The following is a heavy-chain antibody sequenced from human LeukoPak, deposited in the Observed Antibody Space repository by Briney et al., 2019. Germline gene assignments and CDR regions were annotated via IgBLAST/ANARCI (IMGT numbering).Heavy chain of an antibody. D-gene: IGHD3-22*01. CDR2: MNPNSGNT. CDR1: GYTFTSYD. V-gene: IGHV1-8*01. J-gene: IGHJ3*02. CDR3: ARGDGGVYYYDSGGYRLGYAFDI. Sequence: ASVKVSCKASGYTFTSYDINWVRQATGQGLEWMGWMNPNSGNTGYAQKFQGRVTMTRNTSISTAYMELSSLRSEDTAVYYCARGDGGVYYYDSGGYRLGYAFDIWGQGTMVTVSS.